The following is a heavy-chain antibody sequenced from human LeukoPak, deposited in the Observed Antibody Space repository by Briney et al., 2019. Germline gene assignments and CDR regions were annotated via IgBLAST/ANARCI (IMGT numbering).Heavy chain of an antibody. CDR1: GFTFSSYY. CDR2: IKHDGSEV. D-gene: IGHD3-10*01. CDR3: ARGGRVYYGSGSYYSYDYYMDV. Sequence: GGSLRLSCAASGFTFSSYYMSWVRQAPGKGLEWVSNIKHDGSEVYYVDSVKGRFTISRDNAKNSLYLQMNSLRAEDTAVYYCARGGRVYYGSGSYYSYDYYMDVWGKGTTVTISS. J-gene: IGHJ6*03. V-gene: IGHV3-7*01.